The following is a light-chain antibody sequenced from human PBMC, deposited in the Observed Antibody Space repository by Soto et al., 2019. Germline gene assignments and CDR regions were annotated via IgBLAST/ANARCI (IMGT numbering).Light chain of an antibody. CDR2: DAS. V-gene: IGKV3-11*01. Sequence: EIVLTQSPATLSLSPGERATLSCRASQSVTSSLAWYQQKPGKAPRLLIYDASNRATGIPARFSGSGSGTDFTLTISSLEPEDFAVYYCQQRSNWPTFGQGTKVEIK. CDR3: QQRSNWPT. CDR1: QSVTSS. J-gene: IGKJ1*01.